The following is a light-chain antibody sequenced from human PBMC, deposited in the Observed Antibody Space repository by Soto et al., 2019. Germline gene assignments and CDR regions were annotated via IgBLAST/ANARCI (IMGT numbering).Light chain of an antibody. CDR2: DVS. Sequence: QSALTQPASVSGSPGQSITISCTGTSSDVGSYNYVSWYQQYPGKAPKLMIYDVSNRTSGVSYRFSGSKSGKTASLTISGLQPEDEADYYCSSYTTSSTHVVFGGGTKVTVL. V-gene: IGLV2-14*01. CDR3: SSYTTSSTHVV. J-gene: IGLJ2*01. CDR1: SSDVGSYNY.